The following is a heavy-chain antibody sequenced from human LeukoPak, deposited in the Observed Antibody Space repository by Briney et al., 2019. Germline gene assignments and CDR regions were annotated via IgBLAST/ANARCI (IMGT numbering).Heavy chain of an antibody. Sequence: GGSLRLSCAASGFTFSSYAMSWVRQAPGKGLEWVSAISGSGGSTYYADSVKGRFTISRDNSKSTLYLQMDSLRAQDTAVYYCAKTGVYGMDVWGQGTTVTVSS. CDR2: ISGSGGST. CDR3: AKTGVYGMDV. D-gene: IGHD3-9*01. V-gene: IGHV3-23*01. J-gene: IGHJ6*02. CDR1: GFTFSSYA.